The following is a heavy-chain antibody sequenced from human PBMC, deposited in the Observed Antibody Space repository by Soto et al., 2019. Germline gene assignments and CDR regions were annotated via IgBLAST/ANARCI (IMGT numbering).Heavy chain of an antibody. CDR2: ISGSGGST. V-gene: IGHV3-23*01. CDR1: GFTFSNYA. CDR3: AKGVDSSYWYPGYFDY. D-gene: IGHD6-13*01. Sequence: EVQLLESGGDLVQPGGSLRLSCAASGFTFSNYAMSWVRQAPGSGLEWVSSISGSGGSTFYTNSVKGRFTISRDNFRNTLYLQMNSLRVEDAAVYYCAKGVDSSYWYPGYFDYWGQGTLVTVSS. J-gene: IGHJ4*02.